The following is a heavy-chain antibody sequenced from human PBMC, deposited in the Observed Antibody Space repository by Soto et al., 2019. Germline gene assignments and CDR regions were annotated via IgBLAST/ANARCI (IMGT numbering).Heavy chain of an antibody. J-gene: IGHJ3*02. D-gene: IGHD1-26*01. CDR2: ISRLGGST. Sequence: EVQLLESGGGLVQPGGSLRLSCAASGFTFSSYAMGWVRQAPGKGLEWISAISRLGGSTYYADSVKGRFTISRDNSKNTLYLQMNSLRAEDTAVYYCARDRKVVGATHPGAFDIWGQGTMVTVSS. CDR1: GFTFSSYA. CDR3: ARDRKVVGATHPGAFDI. V-gene: IGHV3-23*01.